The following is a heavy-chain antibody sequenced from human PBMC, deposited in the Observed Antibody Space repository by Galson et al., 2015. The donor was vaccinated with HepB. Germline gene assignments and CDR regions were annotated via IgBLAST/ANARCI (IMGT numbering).Heavy chain of an antibody. J-gene: IGHJ5*02. Sequence: TLSLTCTVSGGSIRNYYWSWIRQSPRKGLEWIGYIYHSGSTNYNPSRKSRVIISVDMSKNHFSLKLSSLTAADTAVYYCARTARGWFDPWGQGTLVTVTS. CDR2: IYHSGST. V-gene: IGHV4-59*01. CDR1: GGSIRNYY. D-gene: IGHD6-6*01. CDR3: ARTARGWFDP.